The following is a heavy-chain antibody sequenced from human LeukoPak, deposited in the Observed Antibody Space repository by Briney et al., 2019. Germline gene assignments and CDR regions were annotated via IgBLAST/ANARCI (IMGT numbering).Heavy chain of an antibody. V-gene: IGHV1-18*01. CDR1: GYTFSSYG. Sequence: ASVKVSCKASGYTFSSYGISWVRQAPGQGLEWMGWISAYNGNTNYAQKLQGRVTMTTGTSTSTAYMELRSLRSEDTAVYYCARVGSSGWYGYYYYYMDVWGKGTTVTVSS. CDR3: ARVGSSGWYGYYYYYMDV. CDR2: ISAYNGNT. J-gene: IGHJ6*03. D-gene: IGHD6-19*01.